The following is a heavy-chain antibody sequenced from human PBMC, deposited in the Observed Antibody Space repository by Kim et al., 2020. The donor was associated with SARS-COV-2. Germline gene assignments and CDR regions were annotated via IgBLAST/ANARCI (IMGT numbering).Heavy chain of an antibody. Sequence: GGSLRLSCAASGFTFSSYAMHWVRQAPGKGLEYVSAISSNGGSTYYANSVKGRFTISRDNSKNTLYLQMGSLRAEDMAVYYCAREEGYWGQGTLVTVSS. J-gene: IGHJ4*02. CDR1: GFTFSSYA. CDR2: ISSNGGST. V-gene: IGHV3-64*01. CDR3: AREEGY.